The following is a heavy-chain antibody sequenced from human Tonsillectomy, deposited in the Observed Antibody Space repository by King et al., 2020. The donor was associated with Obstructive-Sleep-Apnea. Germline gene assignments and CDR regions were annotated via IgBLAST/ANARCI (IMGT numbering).Heavy chain of an antibody. Sequence: VQLVESGGGLVKPGGSLRLSCAASGFTFSDYYMTWIRQAPGKGPEGVSYICSSGSMKYYADSVKGRFSISRDNAKKSLYLQMNSLRADDTAVYYCASSSGYFDYWGQGTLVTVSS. CDR2: ICSSGSMK. CDR1: GFTFSDYY. J-gene: IGHJ4*02. D-gene: IGHD3-22*01. CDR3: ASSSGYFDY. V-gene: IGHV3-11*01.